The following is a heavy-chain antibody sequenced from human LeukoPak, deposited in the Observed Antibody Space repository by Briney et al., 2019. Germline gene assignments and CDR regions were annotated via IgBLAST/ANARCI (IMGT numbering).Heavy chain of an antibody. D-gene: IGHD5-18*01. CDR3: ARGGYSYAQASYGMDV. Sequence: GGSLRLSCAASGFTFSSYAMHWVRQAPGKGLEWVAVISYDGSNKYYADSVKGRFTISRDNSKNTLYLQMNSLRAEDTAVYYCARGGYSYAQASYGMDVWGQGTTVTVSS. CDR1: GFTFSSYA. V-gene: IGHV3-30-3*01. CDR2: ISYDGSNK. J-gene: IGHJ6*02.